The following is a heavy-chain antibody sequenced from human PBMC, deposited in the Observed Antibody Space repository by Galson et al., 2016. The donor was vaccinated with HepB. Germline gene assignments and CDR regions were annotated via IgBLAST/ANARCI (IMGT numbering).Heavy chain of an antibody. J-gene: IGHJ6*02. Sequence: SLRLSCAASGFSFTTYYMDWVRQAPGKRLEYVSGISNNGGAKYHADSVKGRFTISRDNAKNSLFLQMNSLRAEDTAVYYCARDERWPRGMDVWGQGTTVTVSS. D-gene: IGHD6-19*01. CDR1: GFSFTTYY. CDR3: ARDERWPRGMDV. V-gene: IGHV3-64*04. CDR2: ISNNGGAK.